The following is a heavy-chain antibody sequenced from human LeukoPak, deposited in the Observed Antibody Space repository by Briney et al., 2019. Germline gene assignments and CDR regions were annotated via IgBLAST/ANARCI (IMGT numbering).Heavy chain of an antibody. J-gene: IGHJ5*02. CDR2: ISSSGSTI. V-gene: IGHV3-48*03. CDR3: AREVLRGFDP. Sequence: PGGSLRLSCAASGFTFSSYEMNGVRQAPGKGLEWVSYISSSGSTIYYADSVKGRFTISRDNAKNSLYLQMNSLRAEDTAVYYCAREVLRGFDPWGQGTLVTVSS. D-gene: IGHD4-17*01. CDR1: GFTFSSYE.